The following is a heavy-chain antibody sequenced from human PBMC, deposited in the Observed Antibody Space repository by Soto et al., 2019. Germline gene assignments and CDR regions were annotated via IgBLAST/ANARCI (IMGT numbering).Heavy chain of an antibody. CDR1: GFTFSSYA. CDR2: ISPGSRYP. D-gene: IGHD2-15*01. V-gene: IGHV3-11*06. CDR3: VRGGGGGLFDP. J-gene: IGHJ5*02. Sequence: GGSLILSCAASGFTFSSYAMSWIRQAPGKGLEWLSYISPGSRYPAYADSVKGRFTISRDNAKRSLYLQMMSLTAEDTAIYYCVRGGGGGLFDPWGQGTMVTVSS.